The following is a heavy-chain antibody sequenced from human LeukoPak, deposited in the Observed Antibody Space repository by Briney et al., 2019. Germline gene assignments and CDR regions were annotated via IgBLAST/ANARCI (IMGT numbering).Heavy chain of an antibody. CDR2: INPNSGGT. CDR1: GYTFTGYY. D-gene: IGHD3-22*01. Sequence: ASVKVSCKASGYTFTGYYMHWVRQAPGRGLEWMGWINPNSGGTNYAQKFQGRVTMTRDTSISTAYMELSRLRSDDTAVYYCARSQWLLLKLFDYWGQGTLVTVSS. CDR3: ARSQWLLLKLFDY. J-gene: IGHJ4*02. V-gene: IGHV1-2*02.